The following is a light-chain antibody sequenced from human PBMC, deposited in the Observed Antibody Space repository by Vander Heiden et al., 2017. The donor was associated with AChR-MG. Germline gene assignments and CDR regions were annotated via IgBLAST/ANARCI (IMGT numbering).Light chain of an antibody. CDR2: AAS. CDR3: QQYYSYPGFT. J-gene: IGKJ3*01. Sequence: AIRMTQSPSSFSASTRDRVTITCRASQGISSYLAWYQQKPGKAPKLLIYAASTLQSGVPSRFSGSGSGTDFTLTISCLQSEDFATYYCQQYYSYPGFTFGPGTKVDIK. V-gene: IGKV1-8*01. CDR1: QGISSY.